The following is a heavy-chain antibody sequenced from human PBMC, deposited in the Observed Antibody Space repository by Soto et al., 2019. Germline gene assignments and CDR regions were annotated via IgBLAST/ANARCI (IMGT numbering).Heavy chain of an antibody. D-gene: IGHD2-15*01. CDR1: GFTFSSYG. V-gene: IGHV3-33*01. J-gene: IGHJ4*02. CDR2: IWFDGGNK. CDR3: VRTSLVVAAATREDY. Sequence: GGSLRLSCAASGFTFSSYGMHWVRQAPGKGLEWVAVIWFDGGNKYYADSVKGRFTISRDNSKNTLYLQMNSLRAEDTAVYYCVRTSLVVAAATREDYWGQGTLVTVSS.